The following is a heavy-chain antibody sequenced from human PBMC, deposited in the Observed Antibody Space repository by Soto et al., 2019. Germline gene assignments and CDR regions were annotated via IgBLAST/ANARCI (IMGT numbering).Heavy chain of an antibody. J-gene: IGHJ3*02. CDR2: TNRSRTRR. V-gene: IGHV3-74*03. Sequence: SRRLSCAAAGFSFSSYWMHCGCQAPGKRLVWVSRTNRSRTRRTYADSAKCRSTLSRDNVKTTLYLQMNNLRAEDTAVYYCARAHAPTPDYYDSGVACDIWGQGTMVTVSS. CDR3: ARAHAPTPDYYDSGVACDI. CDR1: GFSFSSYW. D-gene: IGHD3-22*01.